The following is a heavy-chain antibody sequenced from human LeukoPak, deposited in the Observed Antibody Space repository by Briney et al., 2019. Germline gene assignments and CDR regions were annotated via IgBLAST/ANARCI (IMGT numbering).Heavy chain of an antibody. CDR3: ARDVGGYHPRADV. V-gene: IGHV3-66*01. Sequence: GGSLRLSCAASGFTVSSNYMSWVRQAPGKGLEWVSVIYSGGSTYYADSVKGRFTISRDNSKNTLYLQMNSLRAEDTAVYYCARDVGGYHPRADVWGQGTTVTVSS. D-gene: IGHD5-12*01. CDR1: GFTVSSNY. J-gene: IGHJ6*02. CDR2: IYSGGST.